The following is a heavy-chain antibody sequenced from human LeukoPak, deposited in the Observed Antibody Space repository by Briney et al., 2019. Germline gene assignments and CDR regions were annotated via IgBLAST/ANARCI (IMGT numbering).Heavy chain of an antibody. CDR2: IYNSVN. D-gene: IGHD1-26*01. CDR3: TTEGGSFVFDY. J-gene: IGHJ4*02. CDR1: GASISGYY. Sequence: PSETLSLTCTVSGASISGYYWSWIRQPPGKGLEWIGYIYNSVNDYNPSLKSRVVISSDPSKNQFSLRLTSMTAADTAVYYCTTEGGSFVFDYWGQGTLVTVSS. V-gene: IGHV4-59*01.